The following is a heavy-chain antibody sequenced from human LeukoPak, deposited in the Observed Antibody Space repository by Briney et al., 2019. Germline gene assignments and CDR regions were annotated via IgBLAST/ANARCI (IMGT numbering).Heavy chain of an antibody. CDR3: ASTFSVAVAGLDAFDI. Sequence: SVKVSCKASGGTFSSYAISWVRQAPGQGLEWMGGIIPIFGTANYAQKFQGRVTITADESTSTAYMELSSLRSEDTAVHYCASTFSVAVAGLDAFDIWGQGTMVTVSS. J-gene: IGHJ3*02. CDR1: GGTFSSYA. D-gene: IGHD6-19*01. CDR2: IIPIFGTA. V-gene: IGHV1-69*13.